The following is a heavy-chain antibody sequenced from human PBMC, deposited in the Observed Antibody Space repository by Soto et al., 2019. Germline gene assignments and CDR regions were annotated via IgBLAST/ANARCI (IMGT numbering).Heavy chain of an antibody. CDR1: GGPISSYY. CDR2: IYYSGST. Sequence: SETLSLTCTVSGGPISSYYWSWIRQPPGKGLEWIGYIYYSGSTNYNPSLKSRVTISVDTSKNQFSLKLSSVTAADTAVYYCARVRGTMDYYYYYGMDVWGQGTTVTVSS. CDR3: ARVRGTMDYYYYYGMDV. J-gene: IGHJ6*02. V-gene: IGHV4-59*01. D-gene: IGHD3-10*01.